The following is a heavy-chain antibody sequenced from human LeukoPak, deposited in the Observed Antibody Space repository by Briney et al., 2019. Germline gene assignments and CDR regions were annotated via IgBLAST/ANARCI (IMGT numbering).Heavy chain of an antibody. Sequence: GGSLRLSCAASGFTFSSYAMSWVRQAPGKGLEWVSAISGSGGSTYYADSVKGRFTISRDNSKNTLYLQMNSLRAEDTAVYYCAKADGIAAAGLDWYFDLWGRGTLVTVSS. CDR3: AKADGIAAAGLDWYFDL. V-gene: IGHV3-23*01. CDR2: ISGSGGST. J-gene: IGHJ2*01. CDR1: GFTFSSYA. D-gene: IGHD6-13*01.